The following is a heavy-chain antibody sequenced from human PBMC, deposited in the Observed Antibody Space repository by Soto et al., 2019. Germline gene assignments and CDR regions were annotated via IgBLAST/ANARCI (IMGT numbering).Heavy chain of an antibody. V-gene: IGHV4-34*01. CDR2: IKDGGYT. CDR1: GGSLSGYY. Sequence: QVQLQQWGAGLLKPSETLSLNCAVNGGSLSGYYWSWIRQPPGKGLEWIGEIKDGGYTNYSPSLKSRGTISSDTSNNQCSLRLNSVTAADTGLYYCARGQEGVVATHWDQGALVTVSS. CDR3: ARGQEGVVATH. D-gene: IGHD5-12*01. J-gene: IGHJ4*02.